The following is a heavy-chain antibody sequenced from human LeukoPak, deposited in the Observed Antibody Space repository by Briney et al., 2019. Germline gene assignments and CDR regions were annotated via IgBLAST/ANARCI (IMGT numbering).Heavy chain of an antibody. D-gene: IGHD5-12*01. CDR2: ISSSSSYI. Sequence: GGSLRLSCAASGFTFSSNSMNWVRQAPGKGLEWVSSISSSSSYIYYADSVKGRFTISRDNAKNSLYLQMNSLRAEDTAVYFCASAPYSGYDFDYWGQGTLVTVSS. J-gene: IGHJ4*02. CDR3: ASAPYSGYDFDY. CDR1: GFTFSSNS. V-gene: IGHV3-21*01.